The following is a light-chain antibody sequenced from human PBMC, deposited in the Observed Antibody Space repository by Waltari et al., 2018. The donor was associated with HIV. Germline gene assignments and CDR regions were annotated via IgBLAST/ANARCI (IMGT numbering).Light chain of an antibody. J-gene: IGLJ2*01. CDR2: QDT. CDR3: QAWDSNVV. CDR1: NLGNKF. Sequence: SYDLTQPPSVSVSPGQTATMTCSGDNLGNKFTAWYQQKPGQSPVLVIYQDTKRPSGIPERFSGSNSGNTATLTISGTQAVDEADYYCQAWDSNVVFGGGTKVSVL. V-gene: IGLV3-1*01.